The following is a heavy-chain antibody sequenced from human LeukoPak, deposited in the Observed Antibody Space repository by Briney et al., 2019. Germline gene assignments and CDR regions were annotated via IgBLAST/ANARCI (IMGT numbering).Heavy chain of an antibody. V-gene: IGHV4-30-4*01. CDR2: IYYSGST. CDR1: GGSISSGDYY. J-gene: IGHJ4*02. D-gene: IGHD5-12*01. Sequence: SETLSLTCTVSGGSISSGDYYWSWIRQPPGKGLEWIGNIYYSGSTYYNPSLKSRVTISVDTSKNQFSLKLSSVTAADTAVYYCARGNSGYEGFDYWGQGTLVTVSS. CDR3: ARGNSGYEGFDY.